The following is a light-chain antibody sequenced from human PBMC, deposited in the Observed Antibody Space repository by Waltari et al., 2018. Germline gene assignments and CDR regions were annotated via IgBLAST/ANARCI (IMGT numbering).Light chain of an antibody. CDR2: EAN. Sequence: QSALTQPAAVSGSPGQSITISCTGSSSDVGSYNLVSWYQQHPGKAPKLIIYEANKRPSGISDRFSGSKSGNMASLTISGLQAEDEAGYYCCSYAGSSAPRVFGGGTKLTVL. J-gene: IGLJ3*02. CDR3: CSYAGSSAPRV. V-gene: IGLV2-23*01. CDR1: SSDVGSYNL.